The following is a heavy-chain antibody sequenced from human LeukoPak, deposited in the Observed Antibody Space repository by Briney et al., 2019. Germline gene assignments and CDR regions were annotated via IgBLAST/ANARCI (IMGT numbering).Heavy chain of an antibody. J-gene: IGHJ4*02. CDR1: GFTFSSYG. D-gene: IGHD3-22*01. CDR2: ISYDGSNK. Sequence: GSLRLSCAASGFTFSSYGMHWVRQAPGKGLEWVAVISYDGSNKYYADSVKGRFTISRDNSKNTLYLQMNSLRAEDTAVYYCAKIGLPLITMIAPVDWGQGTLVTVSS. CDR3: AKIGLPLITMIAPVD. V-gene: IGHV3-30*18.